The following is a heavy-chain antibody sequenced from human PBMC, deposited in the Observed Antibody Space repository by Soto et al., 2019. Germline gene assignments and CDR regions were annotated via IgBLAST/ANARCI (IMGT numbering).Heavy chain of an antibody. CDR2: ISSNGGST. Sequence: GGSLRLSSSASGFTFSSYAMHWVRQAPGKGLEYVSAISSNGGSTYYADSVKGRFTISRDNSKNTLYLQMSSLRAEDTAVYYCVKDIVVVPAAMPFPAVDTDAFDIWGQGTMVTVSS. J-gene: IGHJ3*02. CDR3: VKDIVVVPAAMPFPAVDTDAFDI. V-gene: IGHV3-64D*08. CDR1: GFTFSSYA. D-gene: IGHD2-2*01.